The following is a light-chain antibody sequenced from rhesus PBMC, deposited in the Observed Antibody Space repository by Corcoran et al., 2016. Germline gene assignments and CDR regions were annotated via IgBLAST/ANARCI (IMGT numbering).Light chain of an antibody. Sequence: QSVLTQPPSASGAPGQSVSLSCSGSGSNIGRNDVYWYQQVAGTAPKLRIYYSNQRPSGVPDRFSGSKSGTSASLAITGLRSEDEADYYCAAWDDSLSSYIFGAGTRLTVL. J-gene: IGLJ1*01. CDR2: YSN. CDR1: GSNIGRND. V-gene: IGLV1S4*01. CDR3: AAWDDSLSSYI.